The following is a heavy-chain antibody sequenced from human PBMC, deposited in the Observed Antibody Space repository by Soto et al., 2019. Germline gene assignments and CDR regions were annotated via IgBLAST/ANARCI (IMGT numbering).Heavy chain of an antibody. CDR1: GDSISNGGYS. D-gene: IGHD3-22*01. CDR2: IYHSGGT. V-gene: IGHV4-30-2*01. CDR3: ARDSRSGYYLEY. Sequence: HLQLQESGSGLVKPSQTLSLTCAVSGDSISNGGYSWNWIRQPPGKGLEWIGYIYHSGGTDFNPSLKSRVTITVDSSNNQFSVKLRSVTAADTAVYYCARDSRSGYYLEYWGQGTLITVSS. J-gene: IGHJ4*02.